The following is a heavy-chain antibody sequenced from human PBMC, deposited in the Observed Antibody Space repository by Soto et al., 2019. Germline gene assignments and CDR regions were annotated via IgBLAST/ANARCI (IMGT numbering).Heavy chain of an antibody. D-gene: IGHD1-26*01. CDR2: VSGNGVNT. J-gene: IGHJ5*02. CDR3: AKDRMGASGWFDP. CDR1: GVSFSSYT. Sequence: SLRLSCVASGVSFSSYTMNWVRQAPGKGLEWVSGVSGNGVNTYYADSVKGRFSISRDNSKNTLYLQLNSLRAEDTAIYYCAKDRMGASGWFDPWGQGTPVTVSS. V-gene: IGHV3-23*01.